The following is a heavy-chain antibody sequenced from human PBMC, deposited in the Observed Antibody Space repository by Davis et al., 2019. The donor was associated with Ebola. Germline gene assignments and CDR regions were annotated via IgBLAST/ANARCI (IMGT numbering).Heavy chain of an antibody. V-gene: IGHV5-51*01. CDR3: ATLRRTVTGMDDGFDI. Sequence: GESLKISCKDSGDSFTSHWIGWVRQMPGKGLEWMGIIYTGDSDTRYSPSFRGQVTISADKSFKTSFLHWSSLKASDTAMYYCATLRRTVTGMDDGFDIWGQGTMVTVSP. D-gene: IGHD4-11*01. CDR2: IYTGDSDT. CDR1: GDSFTSHW. J-gene: IGHJ3*02.